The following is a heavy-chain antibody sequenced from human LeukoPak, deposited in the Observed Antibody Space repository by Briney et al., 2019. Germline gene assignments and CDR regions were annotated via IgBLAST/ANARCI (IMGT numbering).Heavy chain of an antibody. D-gene: IGHD4-17*01. J-gene: IGHJ4*02. V-gene: IGHV3-7*01. CDR1: GFTFSNYW. CDR2: IKQDGSEE. CDR3: ARTTVADY. Sequence: GSLRLSCSASGFTFSNYWMTWVRQAPGKGLEWVATIKQDGSEEYYVDSVKGRFTISRDNAKNSLYVQMNSLRAEDTAVYYCARTTVADYWGQGTLVTVSS.